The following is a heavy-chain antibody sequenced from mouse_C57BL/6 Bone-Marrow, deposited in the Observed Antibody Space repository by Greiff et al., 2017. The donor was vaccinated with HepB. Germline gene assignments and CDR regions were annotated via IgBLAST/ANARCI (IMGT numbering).Heavy chain of an antibody. CDR2: IYPSDSET. J-gene: IGHJ4*01. V-gene: IGHV1-61*01. CDR1: GYTFTSYW. CDR3: ARYCYYAMDY. Sequence: VQLQQPGAELVRPGSSVKLSCKASGYTFTSYWMDWVKQRPGQGLEWIGNIYPSDSETHYNQKFKDKATLTVDKSSSTAYMQLSSLTSEDSAVYYCARYCYYAMDYWGQGTSVTVSS. D-gene: IGHD6-1*01.